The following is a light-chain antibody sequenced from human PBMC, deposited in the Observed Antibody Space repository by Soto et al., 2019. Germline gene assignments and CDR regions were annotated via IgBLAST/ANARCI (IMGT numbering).Light chain of an antibody. CDR2: AAS. CDR1: QSISSY. Sequence: DSQMTQSPSSLSACLGAXGTITCRASQSISSYLNWYQQKPGKAPKLLIYAASSLQSGVPSRFSGSGSGTDFTLTISSLQPEDFATYYCQQSYSTPLTFGGGTKVDI. J-gene: IGKJ4*01. CDR3: QQSYSTPLT. V-gene: IGKV1-39*01.